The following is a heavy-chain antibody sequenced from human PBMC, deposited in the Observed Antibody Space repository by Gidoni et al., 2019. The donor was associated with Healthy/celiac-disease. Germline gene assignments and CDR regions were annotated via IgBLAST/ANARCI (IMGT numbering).Heavy chain of an antibody. D-gene: IGHD3-10*01. CDR2: IKQDGSEK. Sequence: EVQLVESGGGWVQPGGSLSLSCAASGFTFSSYGMSCVRQAPGKGLEWVANIKQDGSEKYYVDSVKGRFTISRDNAKNSLYLQMNSLRAEDTAVYYCARGPYYGSGSYHDYWGQGTLVTVSS. CDR3: ARGPYYGSGSYHDY. J-gene: IGHJ4*02. CDR1: GFTFSSYG. V-gene: IGHV3-7*03.